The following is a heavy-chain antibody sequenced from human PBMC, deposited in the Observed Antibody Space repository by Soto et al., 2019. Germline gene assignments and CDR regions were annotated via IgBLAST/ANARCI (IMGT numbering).Heavy chain of an antibody. D-gene: IGHD3-3*01. CDR3: ARDRSCQWLLYFPLLDY. V-gene: IGHV3-33*01. Sequence: GGSLRLSCAASGFTFSSYGMHWVRQAPGKGLEWVAVIWYDGSNKYYADSVKGRFTISRDNSKNTLYLQMNSLRAEDTAVYYCARDRSCQWLLYFPLLDYWGQGTLVTVSS. J-gene: IGHJ4*02. CDR1: GFTFSSYG. CDR2: IWYDGSNK.